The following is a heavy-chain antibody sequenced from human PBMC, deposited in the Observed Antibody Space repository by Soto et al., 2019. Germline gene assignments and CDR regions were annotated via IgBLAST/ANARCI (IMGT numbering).Heavy chain of an antibody. D-gene: IGHD7-27*01. Sequence: QVQLQESGPGLVKPSQTLSLTCTVSGGSISTVDYWWSWIRQSPDMGLEWIGHIYDGGRTYNNPPRESRVTMSVDTSKRQLSLTLSSVSAADTAVYYCARGPSGDKVDSWGQGTLVTVSS. J-gene: IGHJ4*02. V-gene: IGHV4-30-4*01. CDR3: ARGPSGDKVDS. CDR2: IYDGGRT. CDR1: GGSISTVDYW.